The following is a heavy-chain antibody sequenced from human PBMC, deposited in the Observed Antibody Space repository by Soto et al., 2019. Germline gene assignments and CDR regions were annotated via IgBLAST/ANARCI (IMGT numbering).Heavy chain of an antibody. CDR1: GGSISGYY. CDR3: ARDRGYSYGSFGS. CDR2: IYSGWCT. Sequence: QVQLQESGPGLVKPSETLSLTCIVSGGSISGYYWSWIRQPAGKELERIGRIYSGWCTNYHPSLNGRGTMSVDTSKNLIALKLSSVTAADTAIYYCARDRGYSYGSFGSWGQGALVTVSS. V-gene: IGHV4-4*07. D-gene: IGHD5-18*01. J-gene: IGHJ4*02.